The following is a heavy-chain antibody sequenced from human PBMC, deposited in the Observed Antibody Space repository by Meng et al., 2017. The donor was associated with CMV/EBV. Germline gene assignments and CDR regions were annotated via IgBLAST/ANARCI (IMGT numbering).Heavy chain of an antibody. CDR2: INSDGSST. J-gene: IGHJ4*02. Sequence: WAASGFTFSSYWMHWVRQAPGKGVVWVSRINSDGSSTSYADSVKGRFTISRDNAKDTLYLQMNSLRAEDTAVYYCAREGPRGEYYFDYWGQGTLVTVSS. V-gene: IGHV3-74*01. CDR3: AREGPRGEYYFDY. D-gene: IGHD3-16*01. CDR1: GFTFSSYW.